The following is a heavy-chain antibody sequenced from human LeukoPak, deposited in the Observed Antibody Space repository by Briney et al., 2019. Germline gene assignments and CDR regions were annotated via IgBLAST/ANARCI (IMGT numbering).Heavy chain of an antibody. D-gene: IGHD6-19*01. V-gene: IGHV4-39*01. CDR1: GGSISSSSYY. J-gene: IGHJ4*02. CDR3: ARHAKIAGAGRGNFDY. CDR2: IYYSGTT. Sequence: SETLSLTCTVSGGSISSSSYYWGWIRQAPGKGLEWIGSIYYSGTTNYNPSLKSRVTISVDTSKNQFSLRLSSVTAADTAGYYCARHAKIAGAGRGNFDYWGQGTLVTVSS.